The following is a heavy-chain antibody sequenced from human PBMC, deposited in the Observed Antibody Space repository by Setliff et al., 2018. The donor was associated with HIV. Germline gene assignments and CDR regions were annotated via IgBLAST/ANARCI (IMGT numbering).Heavy chain of an antibody. Sequence: ASVKVSCKASGYTFTSYYMHWVRQAPGQGLEWMGIISPSDGNTNYAQTFLGRVTLTRDTSMNTVYMELSSLRSEDTAVYYCARDPAPSSSASYFQHWGQGTPVTVSS. CDR1: GYTFTSYY. J-gene: IGHJ1*01. V-gene: IGHV1-46*01. CDR2: ISPSDGNT. CDR3: ARDPAPSSSASYFQH. D-gene: IGHD6-6*01.